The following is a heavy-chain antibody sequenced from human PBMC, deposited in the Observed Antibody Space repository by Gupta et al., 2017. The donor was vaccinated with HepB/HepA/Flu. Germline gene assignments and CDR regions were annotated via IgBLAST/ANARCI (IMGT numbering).Heavy chain of an antibody. Sequence: EVQLLESGGGLVQPGGSLRLSCSASGFIFSSYAMSWVRQATGKGLEWVADISGSGGRKYYAESVKGRFTIARENSMNTLYLQMNSLRAEDTAVYYCAKERGGGSSNFDYWGQGTLVTVSS. V-gene: IGHV3-23*01. CDR3: AKERGGGSSNFDY. D-gene: IGHD1-26*01. CDR1: GFIFSSYA. J-gene: IGHJ4*02. CDR2: ISGSGGRK.